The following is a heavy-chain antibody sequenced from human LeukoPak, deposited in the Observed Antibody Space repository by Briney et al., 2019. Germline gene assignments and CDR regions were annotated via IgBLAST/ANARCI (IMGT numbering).Heavy chain of an antibody. Sequence: GGSLRLSCAASGFTFSSYAMHWVRQAPGKGLEWVSYISSSGSAIYYADSVKGRFTISRDNAKNSLYLQMNSLRDDDTAVYYCAKDGALYYGMDVWGQGTTVTVSS. V-gene: IGHV3-48*02. D-gene: IGHD3-16*01. CDR1: GFTFSSYA. CDR2: ISSSGSAI. CDR3: AKDGALYYGMDV. J-gene: IGHJ6*02.